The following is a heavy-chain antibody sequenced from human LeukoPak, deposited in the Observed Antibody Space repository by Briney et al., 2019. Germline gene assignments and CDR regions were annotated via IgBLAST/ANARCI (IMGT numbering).Heavy chain of an antibody. CDR3: AKDCGLGGDRDY. D-gene: IGHD2-21*01. J-gene: IGHJ4*02. V-gene: IGHV3-30*02. CDR2: MPYNGRNA. CDR1: GFTVSSNY. Sequence: PGGSLRLSCAASGFTVSSNYMNWVRQAPGKGLEWLTFMPYNGRNAYYADSVKGRFTISRDNSKNTVYLQMNSLRSEDTAVYYCAKDCGLGGDRDYWGQGTPVTVAS.